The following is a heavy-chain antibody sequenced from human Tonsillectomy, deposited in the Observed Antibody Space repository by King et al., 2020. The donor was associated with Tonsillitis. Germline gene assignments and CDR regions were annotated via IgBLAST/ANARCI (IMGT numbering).Heavy chain of an antibody. CDR3: ARGVVVVVAATHGRDYYFDY. CDR1: GDSISSGAYY. CDR2: IYYSGST. V-gene: IGHV4-31*03. Sequence: VQLQESGPGLVKPSQTLSLTCTVSGDSISSGAYYWSWIRQHPGKGLEWIGYIYYSGSTYYNPSLKSRVTISVDTSKNQFSLKLSSVTAADTAVYYCARGVVVVVAATHGRDYYFDYWGQGTLVTVSS. D-gene: IGHD2-15*01. J-gene: IGHJ4*02.